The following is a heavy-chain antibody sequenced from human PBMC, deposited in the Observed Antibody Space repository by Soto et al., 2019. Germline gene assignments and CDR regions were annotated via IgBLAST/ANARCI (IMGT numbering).Heavy chain of an antibody. J-gene: IGHJ4*02. CDR3: VRDMQLWRLDS. CDR2: IWSDGNNR. Sequence: PGGPLRLSCAASGCMFSNHGMRWVRQAPGKGLEWVAVIWSDGNNRYYADSVKGRFTISRDNAKNTLFLHMNSLRAEDTAVYYCVRDMQLWRLDSWGQGTLVTVSS. CDR1: GCMFSNHG. D-gene: IGHD2-21*01. V-gene: IGHV3-33*01.